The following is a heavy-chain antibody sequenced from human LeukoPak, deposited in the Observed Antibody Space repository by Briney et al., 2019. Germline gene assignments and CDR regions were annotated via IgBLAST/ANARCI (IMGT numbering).Heavy chain of an antibody. CDR3: ARVEYSSSSLFDY. CDR2: INHSGST. D-gene: IGHD6-6*01. V-gene: IGHV4-34*01. J-gene: IGHJ4*02. Sequence: SETLSLTCAVYGGSFSGYYWSWIRQPPGKGLEWIGEINHSGSTNYNPSLKSRVTISVDTSKNQFSLKLSSVTAADTAVYYCARVEYSSSSLFDYWGQGTLVTVSS. CDR1: GGSFSGYY.